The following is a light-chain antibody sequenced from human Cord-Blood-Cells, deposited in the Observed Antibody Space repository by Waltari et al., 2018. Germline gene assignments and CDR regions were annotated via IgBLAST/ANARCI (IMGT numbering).Light chain of an antibody. J-gene: IGKJ3*01. V-gene: IGKV1-27*01. CDR3: QKYNSAPFT. CDR2: AAS. Sequence: DILLTPFPPPLSACVGDRVTMTCRASQGISIYLAWYQQKQGKVPKLLIYAASTLQSGVPSRFSGSGSGTDFTLTISSLQPEDVATYYCQKYNSAPFTFGPGTKVDIK. CDR1: QGISIY.